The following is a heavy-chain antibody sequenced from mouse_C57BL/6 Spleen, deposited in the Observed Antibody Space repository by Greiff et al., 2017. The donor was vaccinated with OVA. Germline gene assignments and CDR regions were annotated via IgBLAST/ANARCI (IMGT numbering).Heavy chain of an antibody. D-gene: IGHD2-1*01. J-gene: IGHJ3*01. CDR2: IDPEDGET. Sequence: EVMLVESGAELVKPGASVKLSCTASGFNIKDYYMHWVKQRTEQGLEWIGRIDPEDGETKYAPKFQGKATITADTSANTAYLQLSSLTSEDTAVYYCARADGNYSPFAYWGQGTLVTVSA. CDR3: ARADGNYSPFAY. CDR1: GFNIKDYY. V-gene: IGHV14-2*01.